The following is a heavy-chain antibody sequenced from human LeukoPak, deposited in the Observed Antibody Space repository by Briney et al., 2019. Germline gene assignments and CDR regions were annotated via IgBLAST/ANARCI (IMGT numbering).Heavy chain of an antibody. Sequence: GGSLRLSCAASGFTFSSYGMHWVRQAPGKGLEWVAFIRYDGSNKYYADSVKGRFTISRDNSKNTLYLQMNSLRAEDTAVYYCARDTRPNCSSTSCYATDYWGQGTLVTVSS. CDR1: GFTFSSYG. J-gene: IGHJ4*02. D-gene: IGHD2-2*01. CDR3: ARDTRPNCSSTSCYATDY. V-gene: IGHV3-30*02. CDR2: IRYDGSNK.